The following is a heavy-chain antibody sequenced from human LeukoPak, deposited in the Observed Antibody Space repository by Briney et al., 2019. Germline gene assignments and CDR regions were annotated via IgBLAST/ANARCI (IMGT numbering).Heavy chain of an antibody. J-gene: IGHJ4*02. V-gene: IGHV3-23*01. Sequence: GRSLRLSCAASGFTFSSYAMSWVRQAPGKGLEWVSGISSNGASTYYVDSVKGRFTISRDNSKNTLYLQMNSLRAEDTAVYYCAKGGWYGEKYWGQGTLVTVSS. CDR2: ISSNGAST. CDR1: GFTFSSYA. D-gene: IGHD6-19*01. CDR3: AKGGWYGEKY.